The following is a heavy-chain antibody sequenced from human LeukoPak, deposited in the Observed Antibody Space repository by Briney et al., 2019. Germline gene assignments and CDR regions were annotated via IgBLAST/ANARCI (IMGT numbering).Heavy chain of an antibody. CDR3: ARSRAPITFGGVIVIGPDY. Sequence: PVGSLRPSCAASGFTFSSYWMSWVRQAPGKGLEWVANIKQDGSEKYYVDSVKGRFTISRDNAKNSLYLQMNSLRAEDTAVYYCARSRAPITFGGVIVIGPDYWGQGTLVTVSS. D-gene: IGHD3-16*02. J-gene: IGHJ4*02. CDR1: GFTFSSYW. CDR2: IKQDGSEK. V-gene: IGHV3-7*01.